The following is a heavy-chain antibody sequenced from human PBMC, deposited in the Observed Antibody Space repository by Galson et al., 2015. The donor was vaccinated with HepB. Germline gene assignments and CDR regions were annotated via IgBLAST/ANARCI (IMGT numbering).Heavy chain of an antibody. D-gene: IGHD2-2*01. CDR1: GYTFTSYY. CDR2: INPSSGST. J-gene: IGHJ5*02. CDR3: ARDEPGDQLLSGKNRVGWFDP. V-gene: IGHV1-46*01. Sequence: SVKVSCKASGYTFTSYYMHWVRQAPGQGLEWMGIINPSSGSTSYAQKFQGRVTMTRDTSTSTVYMELSSLRSEDTAVYYCARDEPGDQLLSGKNRVGWFDPWGQGTLVTVSS.